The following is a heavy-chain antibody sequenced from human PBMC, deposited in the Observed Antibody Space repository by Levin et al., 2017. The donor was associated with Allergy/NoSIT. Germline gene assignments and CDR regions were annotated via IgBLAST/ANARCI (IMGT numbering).Heavy chain of an antibody. J-gene: IGHJ4*02. CDR1: GYTLTELS. Sequence: GESLKISCKVSGYTLTELSMHWVRQAPGKGLEWMGGFDPEDGETIYAQKFQGRVTMTEDTSTDTAYMELSSPRSEDTAVYYCATSPSQTTAADTGWGQGTLVTVSS. CDR2: FDPEDGET. CDR3: ATSPSQTTAADTG. V-gene: IGHV1-24*01. D-gene: IGHD2-2*01.